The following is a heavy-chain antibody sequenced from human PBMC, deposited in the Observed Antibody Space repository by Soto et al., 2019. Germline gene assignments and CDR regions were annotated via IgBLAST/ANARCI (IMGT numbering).Heavy chain of an antibody. V-gene: IGHV4-30-2*02. CDR1: GGSISSGGYS. J-gene: IGHJ4*02. Sequence: PSETLSLTCAVSGGSISSGGYSWSWIRQPPGKGLEWIGYIYHSGSTYYNPSPKSRVTISVDRSKNQFSLKLSSVTAADTAVYYCARTLYSYGPRFDYWGQGTLVTVSS. CDR3: ARTLYSYGPRFDY. CDR2: IYHSGST. D-gene: IGHD5-18*01.